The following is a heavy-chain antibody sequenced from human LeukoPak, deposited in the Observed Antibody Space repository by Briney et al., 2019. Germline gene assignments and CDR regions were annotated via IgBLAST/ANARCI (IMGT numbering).Heavy chain of an antibody. CDR1: GYTLTELS. D-gene: IGHD2-2*01. Sequence: ASVKVSCKVSGYTLTELSMHWVRQAPGKGLEWMGGFDPEDGETTYAQKFQGRVTMTEDTSTDTAYMELSSLRSEDTAVYYCATDLACSSTSCYLTNYWGQGTLVTVSS. V-gene: IGHV1-24*01. CDR3: ATDLACSSTSCYLTNY. CDR2: FDPEDGET. J-gene: IGHJ4*02.